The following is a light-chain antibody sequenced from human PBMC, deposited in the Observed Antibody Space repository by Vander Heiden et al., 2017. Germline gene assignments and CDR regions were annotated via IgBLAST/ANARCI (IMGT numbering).Light chain of an antibody. CDR1: QGLSRNF. Sequence: NVLTQVPGTLSFAPGQRASHPCRASQGLSRNFLAWYQQKPGQSPRLLIYGASNRAAGTPDRFSGSGSGTAFTLTISRLKPEDFAVYFCQQYDKLPLTFGGGTKVDLK. CDR2: GAS. CDR3: QQYDKLPLT. V-gene: IGKV3-20*01. J-gene: IGKJ4*01.